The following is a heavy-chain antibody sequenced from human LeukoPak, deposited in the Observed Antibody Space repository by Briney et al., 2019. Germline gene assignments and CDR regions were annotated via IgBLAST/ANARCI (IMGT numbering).Heavy chain of an antibody. Sequence: GGSLRLSCAASGFTFSSYAMSWVRQAPGQGLEWVSAISGSGGSTYYADSVKGRFTISRDNSKNTLYLQMNSLRAEDTAVYYCAKDRDYVWGSYRSPFDYWGQGTLVTVSS. CDR2: ISGSGGST. CDR3: AKDRDYVWGSYRSPFDY. D-gene: IGHD3-16*02. CDR1: GFTFSSYA. V-gene: IGHV3-23*01. J-gene: IGHJ4*02.